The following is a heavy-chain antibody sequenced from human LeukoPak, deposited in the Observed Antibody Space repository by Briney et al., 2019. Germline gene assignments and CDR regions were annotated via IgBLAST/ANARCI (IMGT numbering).Heavy chain of an antibody. CDR2: IIPIFGTA. J-gene: IGHJ5*02. CDR3: ARAHIAARNKNWFDP. D-gene: IGHD6-6*01. Sequence: ASVKVSCKASGGTFSSYAISWVRQAPGQGLEWMGGIIPIFGTANYAQKFQGRVTITTDESTSTAYMELSSLRSGDAAVYYCARAHIAARNKNWFDPWGQGTLVTVSS. V-gene: IGHV1-69*05. CDR1: GGTFSSYA.